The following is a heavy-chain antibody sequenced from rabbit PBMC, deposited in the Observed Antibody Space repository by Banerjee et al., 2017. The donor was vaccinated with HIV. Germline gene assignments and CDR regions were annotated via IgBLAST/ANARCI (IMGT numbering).Heavy chain of an antibody. CDR2: IYNGDGST. V-gene: IGHV1S47*01. Sequence: QEQLVESGGGLVKPGASLTLTCTASGFSFSSSDYMCWVRQAPGKGPEWIACIYNGDGSTYYASWVNGRFTISRSTSLNTVTLQMTSLTAADTATYFCARGGSDWYAYTFIRLDLWGPGTLVTVS. CDR1: GFSFSSSD. J-gene: IGHJ3*01. CDR3: ARGGSDWYAYTFIRLDL. D-gene: IGHD6-1*01.